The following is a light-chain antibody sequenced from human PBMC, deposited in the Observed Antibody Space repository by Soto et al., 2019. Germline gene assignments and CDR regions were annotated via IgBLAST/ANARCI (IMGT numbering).Light chain of an antibody. CDR3: ISSAGRSIWV. CDR1: SSDVGAYHY. CDR2: DVS. V-gene: IGLV2-8*01. Sequence: QSALTQPPSASGSPGQSVTISCTGTSSDVGAYHYVSWYQQHPGKAPKLMIYDVSKRPSGVPDRFSGSKSGNTASLTVSGLQAEDDADFYCISSAGRSIWVFGGGTKVAVL. J-gene: IGLJ3*02.